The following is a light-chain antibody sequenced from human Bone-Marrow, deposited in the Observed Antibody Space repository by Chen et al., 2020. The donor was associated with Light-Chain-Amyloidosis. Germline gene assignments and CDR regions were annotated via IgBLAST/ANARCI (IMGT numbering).Light chain of an antibody. CDR2: AAS. CDR1: QSISNY. CDR3: QQSYSMSSIT. J-gene: IGKJ5*01. Sequence: DIQMTQSPSSLSASVGDRVTITCRASQSISNYLNWYQQKPGKAPKLLIHAASTLQSVVPLRFSGSGSGTDFILTISSVQPEDFAIYYCQQSYSMSSITFGQGTRLEIK. V-gene: IGKV1-39*01.